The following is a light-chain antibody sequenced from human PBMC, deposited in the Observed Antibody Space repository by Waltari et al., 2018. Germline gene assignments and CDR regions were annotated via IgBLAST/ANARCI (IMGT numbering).Light chain of an antibody. V-gene: IGKV1-39*01. CDR3: QQSFSNPPWT. CDR2: DAS. J-gene: IGKJ1*01. Sequence: DIQMAQSPSSLSASVGDRVTIPCRASQFIKTYLNWYQHRPGEAPKLLIYDASVLESGVPSRFSGSGSATDFTLTISSLQPEDIGTYYCQQSFSNPPWTFGQGTKVEV. CDR1: QFIKTY.